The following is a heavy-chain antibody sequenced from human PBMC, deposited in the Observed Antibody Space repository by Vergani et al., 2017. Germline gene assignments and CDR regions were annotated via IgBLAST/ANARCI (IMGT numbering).Heavy chain of an antibody. CDR2: IKRDGTET. J-gene: IGHJ1*01. Sequence: EVHLEESGGGLVQPGGSLRLSCAASGFTFGGYYMAWIRLAPGKGLDWVASIKRDGTETFYVDSVKGRFTISRDNAKTTLYLQMNSLRDEDRGVYYCARISGGSAPYLHYWGQGTLVTVAS. CDR3: ARISGGSAPYLHY. V-gene: IGHV3-7*01. D-gene: IGHD2-15*01. CDR1: GFTFGGYY.